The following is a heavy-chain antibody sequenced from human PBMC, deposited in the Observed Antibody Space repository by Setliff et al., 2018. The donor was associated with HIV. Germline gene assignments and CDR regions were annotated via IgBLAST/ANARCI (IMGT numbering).Heavy chain of an antibody. V-gene: IGHV1-18*01. D-gene: IGHD3-22*01. CDR3: ARNAAGATSYYDSSGYSDLDY. Sequence: ASVKVSCKASGYTFTSYDITWVRQAPGQGLEWMGWISAYNGNTNYAQKLQGRVTMTTETSTSTAYMELRSLISDDTAVYYCARNAAGATSYYDSSGYSDLDYWGQGTLVTVSS. CDR1: GYTFTSYD. CDR2: ISAYNGNT. J-gene: IGHJ4*02.